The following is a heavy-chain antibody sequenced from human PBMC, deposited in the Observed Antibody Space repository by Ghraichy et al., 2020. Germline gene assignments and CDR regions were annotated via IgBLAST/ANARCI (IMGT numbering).Heavy chain of an antibody. J-gene: IGHJ4*02. Sequence: SETLSLTCAVYGGSFSGYYWSWIRQPPGKGLEWIGEINHSGSTNYNPSLKSRVTISVDTSKNQFSLKLSSVTAADTAVYYCARWRGAHGLVPARVYWGQGTLVTVSS. V-gene: IGHV4-34*01. CDR3: ARWRGAHGLVPARVY. CDR2: INHSGST. D-gene: IGHD2-2*01. CDR1: GGSFSGYY.